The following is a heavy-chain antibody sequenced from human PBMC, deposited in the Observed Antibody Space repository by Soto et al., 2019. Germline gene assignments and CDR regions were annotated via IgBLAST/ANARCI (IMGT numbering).Heavy chain of an antibody. CDR1: GFTFSPYT. CDR2: ISYDGSDK. J-gene: IGHJ4*02. V-gene: IGHV3-30-3*01. Sequence: PGGSLRPSCAASGFTFSPYTMHWVRQTPGKGLEWVAVISYDGSDKNYADSVRGRFTISRDNSKNTLFLQMNSLRAEDTALYYCARGGGFCGADCYKGGIDDWGEGALVTVSS. CDR3: ARGGGFCGADCYKGGIDD. D-gene: IGHD2-21*02.